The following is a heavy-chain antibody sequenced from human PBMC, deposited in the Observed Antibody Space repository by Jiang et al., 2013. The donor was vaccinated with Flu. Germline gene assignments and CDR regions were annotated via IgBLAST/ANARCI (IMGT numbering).Heavy chain of an antibody. CDR3: ARDSDWAFDY. CDR1: GFIFSSYS. V-gene: IGHV3-48*02. D-gene: IGHD3-9*01. J-gene: IGHJ4*02. Sequence: QLLESGGSLVQPGGSLRLSCAASGFIFSSYSINWVRQAPGKGLEWISYISRTFAIYYADSVKGRFTISRDNAKNSLYLQMNSLRDEDTAVYYCARDSDWAFDYWGQGTLVTVSS. CDR2: ISRTFAI.